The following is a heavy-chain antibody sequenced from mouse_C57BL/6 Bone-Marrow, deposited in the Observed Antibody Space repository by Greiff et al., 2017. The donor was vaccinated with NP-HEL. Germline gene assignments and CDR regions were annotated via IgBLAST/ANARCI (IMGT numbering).Heavy chain of an antibody. CDR1: GYAFSSSW. V-gene: IGHV1-80*01. CDR3: ARPNNYGSFFAY. D-gene: IGHD1-1*01. Sequence: QVQLQQSGAELVKPGASVKISCKASGYAFSSSWMNWVKQRPGKGLEWIGQIYPGDGDTNSNGKLQGKATLTADKSSSTAYMQLSSLTAEDSAVDIYARPNNYGSFFAYWGQGTLLTVSA. J-gene: IGHJ3*01. CDR2: IYPGDGDT.